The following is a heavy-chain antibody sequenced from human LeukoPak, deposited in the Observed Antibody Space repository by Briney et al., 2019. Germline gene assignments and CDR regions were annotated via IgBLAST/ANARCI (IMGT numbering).Heavy chain of an antibody. CDR1: GFTFSSYS. V-gene: IGHV3-48*01. CDR2: ISGSGGST. J-gene: IGHJ4*02. Sequence: GGSLRLSCAASGFTFSSYSMNWVRQAPGKGLEWVSVISGSGGSTYYADSVKGRFTISRDNAKNSLYLQMNSLRAEDTAVYYCLGLALHWGQGTLVTVSS. D-gene: IGHD3-3*02. CDR3: LGLALH.